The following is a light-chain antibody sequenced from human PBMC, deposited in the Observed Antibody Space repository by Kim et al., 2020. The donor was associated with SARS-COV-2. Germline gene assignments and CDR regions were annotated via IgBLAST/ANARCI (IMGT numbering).Light chain of an antibody. CDR3: CSFAGTYTFV. CDR2: DVT. V-gene: IGLV2-11*01. CDR1: SNDVGVYNS. Sequence: QSALTQPRSVSGSPGQSVTISCTGTSNDVGVYNSVSWYQQHPGKAPKVMIYDVTKRPSGVPDRFSGSKSGNTASLTISGLQAEDEADYYCCSFAGTYTFVFGTGTKVTVL. J-gene: IGLJ1*01.